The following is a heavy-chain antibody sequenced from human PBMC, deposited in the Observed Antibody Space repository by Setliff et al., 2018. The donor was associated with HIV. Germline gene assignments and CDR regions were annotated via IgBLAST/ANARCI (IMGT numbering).Heavy chain of an antibody. J-gene: IGHJ4*02. V-gene: IGHV4-61*09. Sequence: KASETLSLTCTVSGGSIRSGSYHWTWIRQPAGKGLEWVGHIYTTGSTDYNPSLKSRVTISVDTSKNQFSLKLSSVTAADTAVYYCARAHTGGWSHWGQGTLVTVSS. CDR1: GGSIRSGSYH. CDR2: IYTTGST. D-gene: IGHD6-19*01. CDR3: ARAHTGGWSH.